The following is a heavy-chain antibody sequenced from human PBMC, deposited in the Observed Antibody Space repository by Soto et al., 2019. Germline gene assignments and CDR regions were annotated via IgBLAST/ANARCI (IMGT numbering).Heavy chain of an antibody. CDR2: IFHDGTA. V-gene: IGHV4-4*01. J-gene: IGHJ4*02. CDR3: ARLVFDTRLNYMYLDF. D-gene: IGHD3-10*01. Sequence: TLSLTCAVSGVALTSGNWWTWDRQSPQRGLEYIGEIFHDGTANYYPSFERRVAMSVDTSRNQFSLKLTSVTAADTAVYFCARLVFDTRLNYMYLDFWGPGTLVTVSS. CDR1: GVALTSGNW.